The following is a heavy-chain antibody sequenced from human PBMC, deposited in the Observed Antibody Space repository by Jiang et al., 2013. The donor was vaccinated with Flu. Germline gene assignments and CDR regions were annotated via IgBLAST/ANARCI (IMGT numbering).Heavy chain of an antibody. CDR3: ARDRSGEVMDV. J-gene: IGHJ6*02. Sequence: GPGLVKPSETLSLTCTVSGGSISGYYWNWIRQPPGKGLEWIGYIYYSGRTNYNPSLKSRVTMSVDTSKNQFSLNLSSVTAADTAVYYCARDRSGEVMDVWGQGTTVTVSS. CDR2: IYYSGRT. CDR1: GGSISGYY. V-gene: IGHV4-59*01. D-gene: IGHD1-26*01.